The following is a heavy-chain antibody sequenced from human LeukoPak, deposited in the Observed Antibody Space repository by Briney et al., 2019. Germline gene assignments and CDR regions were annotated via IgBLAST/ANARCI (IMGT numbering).Heavy chain of an antibody. CDR2: ISTYNGNT. V-gene: IGHV1-18*01. CDR1: GYTFTSYG. J-gene: IGHJ4*02. D-gene: IGHD3-3*01. CDR3: ARGAGRDFWSGYYSY. Sequence: ASVKVSCKASGYTFTSYGISWVRQAPGQGLEWMGWISTYNGNTNYPQKFQGRVTMTTDTPTSTAYMELSSLEFDDTAVYYCARGAGRDFWSGYYSYWGQGTLVTVSS.